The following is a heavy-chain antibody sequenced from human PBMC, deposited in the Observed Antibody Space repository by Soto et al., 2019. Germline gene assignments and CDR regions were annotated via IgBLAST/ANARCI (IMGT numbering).Heavy chain of an antibody. Sequence: SETLSLTCTVSGGSISSYYWSWIRQPPGKGLECIGYIYHSVSTYYNPSLKSRVTISVDRSKNQFSLKLSSVTAADTAVYYCARRYGYYFDYWGQGTLVTVSS. CDR2: IYHSVST. V-gene: IGHV4-4*09. CDR3: ARRYGYYFDY. CDR1: GGSISSYY. J-gene: IGHJ4*02. D-gene: IGHD3-9*01.